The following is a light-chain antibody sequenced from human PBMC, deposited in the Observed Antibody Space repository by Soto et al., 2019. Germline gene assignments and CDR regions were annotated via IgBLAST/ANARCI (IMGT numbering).Light chain of an antibody. J-gene: IGKJ4*01. Sequence: DIVMTQSPDSLAVSLGERATIYCKSSQTLLFSSHNKTFLAWYQQKPGQPPKLLVHWASSRETGVPDRFSGSGSETDSTLTISSLQAADVAVYYCQQYFSTPLSFGGGTKVEIK. CDR3: QQYFSTPLS. CDR1: QTLLFSSHNKTF. V-gene: IGKV4-1*01. CDR2: WAS.